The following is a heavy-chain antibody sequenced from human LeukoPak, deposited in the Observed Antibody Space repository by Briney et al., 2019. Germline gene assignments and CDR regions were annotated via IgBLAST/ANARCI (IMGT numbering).Heavy chain of an antibody. V-gene: IGHV3-23*01. D-gene: IGHD2-2*01. CDR2: IGGGGVDT. Sequence: GGSLRLSCAASGFTFSSFAMSWVRQAPGKGLEWVSAIGGGGVDTYYADSVKGRVTISRENYKNTLYLQMNSLRAEDTAVYYCAKRGESCSSTNCLKYYFDYWGQGTLVTVSS. CDR1: GFTFSSFA. CDR3: AKRGESCSSTNCLKYYFDY. J-gene: IGHJ4*02.